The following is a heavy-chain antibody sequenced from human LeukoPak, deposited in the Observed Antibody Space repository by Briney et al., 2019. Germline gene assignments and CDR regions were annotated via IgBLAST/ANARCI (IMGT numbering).Heavy chain of an antibody. Sequence: PGGSLRLSCAASGFTFSRYAIHWVRQAPGKGLEWVAVISDDGTFALYADSVKGRFTISRDNSKNTLYLQMNSLRAEDTAVYYCAKEGVADYYFDYWGQGTLVTVSS. D-gene: IGHD2-15*01. CDR3: AKEGVADYYFDY. J-gene: IGHJ4*02. V-gene: IGHV3-30*14. CDR2: ISDDGTFA. CDR1: GFTFSRYA.